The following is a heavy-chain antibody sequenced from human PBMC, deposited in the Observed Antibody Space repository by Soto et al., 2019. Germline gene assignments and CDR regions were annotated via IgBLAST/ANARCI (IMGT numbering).Heavy chain of an antibody. D-gene: IGHD3-3*01. J-gene: IGHJ4*02. CDR1: ASSIRSGGYS. CDR2: IYHSGST. Sequence: LCLTYAVAASSIRSGGYSLGWIWLPPGKGLDWIGYIYHSGSTYYNPSPKSRVTISVARSKNQFSLKLSSVTAADTAVYYCASGDDFWSPYSDYRGQGTLVPGSP. CDR3: ASGDDFWSPYSDY. V-gene: IGHV4-30-2*01.